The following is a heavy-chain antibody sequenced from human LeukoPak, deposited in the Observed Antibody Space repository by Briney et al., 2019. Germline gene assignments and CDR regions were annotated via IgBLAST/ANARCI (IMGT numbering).Heavy chain of an antibody. Sequence: GASVKVSCKASGYTFTSYAMHWVRQAPGQRLEWMGWINAGNGNTKYSQKFQGRVTITRDTSASTAYMELSSLRSEDTAVYYCARPLNSNYDPLFDPWGQGTLVTVSS. J-gene: IGHJ5*02. V-gene: IGHV1-3*01. D-gene: IGHD4-11*01. CDR2: INAGNGNT. CDR3: ARPLNSNYDPLFDP. CDR1: GYTFTSYA.